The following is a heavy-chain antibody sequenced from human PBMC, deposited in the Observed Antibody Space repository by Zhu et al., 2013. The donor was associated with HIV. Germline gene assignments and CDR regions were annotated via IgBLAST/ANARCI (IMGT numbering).Heavy chain of an antibody. J-gene: IGHJ6*03. V-gene: IGHV4-34*01. CDR1: GGSFSDYY. Sequence: VQLQQWGASLLKPSETLSLTCAVYGGSFSDYYWSWIRQSPGKGLEWIGEINHSGRTTYNPSVKSRVTMTVDTSKNQFSLKLSSVTAADTAVYYCARVVDTQSMDVWGKGTTVTVSS. CDR2: INHSGRT. CDR3: ARVVDTQSMDV.